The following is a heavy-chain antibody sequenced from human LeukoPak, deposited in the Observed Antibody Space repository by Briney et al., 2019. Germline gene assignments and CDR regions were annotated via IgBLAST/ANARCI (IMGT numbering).Heavy chain of an antibody. Sequence: GGPLRLSCAASGFTFSSYGMHWVRQAPGKGLEWVAIISYDGNNKYYADSVKGRFTISRDSSKNTLYLQMNSLRAEDTAVYYCAELGITMIGGVWGKGTTVTISS. D-gene: IGHD3-10*02. V-gene: IGHV3-30*12. CDR3: AELGITMIGGV. CDR1: GFTFSSYG. J-gene: IGHJ6*04. CDR2: ISYDGNNK.